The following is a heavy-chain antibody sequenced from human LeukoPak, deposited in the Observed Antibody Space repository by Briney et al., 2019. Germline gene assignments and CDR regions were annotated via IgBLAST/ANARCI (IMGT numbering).Heavy chain of an antibody. CDR3: ARAGPTTVTTRRRGGFDP. CDR1: GYTFTSYY. V-gene: IGHV1-46*01. Sequence: ASVKVSCKASGYTFTSYYMHWVRQAPGQGLEWMGIINPSGGSTSYAQKFQGRVTMTRDMSTSTVYMELSSLRSEDTAVYYCARAGPTTVTTRRRGGFDPRGQGTLVTVSS. CDR2: INPSGGST. J-gene: IGHJ5*02. D-gene: IGHD4-17*01.